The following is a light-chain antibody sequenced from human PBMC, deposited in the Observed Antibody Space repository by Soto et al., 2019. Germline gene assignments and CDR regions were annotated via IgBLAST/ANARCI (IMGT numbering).Light chain of an antibody. Sequence: EIVLTQSPGTLSLSPGERATLSCRASQSVSSSYLAWYQQTPGQAPRLIIYGASSRATGIPDRFSGSGSGTDFTLTISRLEPEDFAVYYCQQYGSSPTFGQGTKLEIK. J-gene: IGKJ2*01. CDR1: QSVSSSY. CDR3: QQYGSSPT. V-gene: IGKV3-20*01. CDR2: GAS.